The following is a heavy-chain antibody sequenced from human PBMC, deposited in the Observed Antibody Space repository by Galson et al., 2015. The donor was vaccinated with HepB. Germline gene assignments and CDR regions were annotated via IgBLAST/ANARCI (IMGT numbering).Heavy chain of an antibody. D-gene: IGHD4-17*01. CDR3: ARGGDGPTVTSLAYYYYYYGMDV. Sequence: QSGAEVKKPGESLKISCKGSGYSFTSYWIGWVRQMPGKGLEWMGIIYPGDSDTRYSPSFQGQVTISADKHISTAYLQWSSLKASDTAMYYCARGGDGPTVTSLAYYYYYYGMDVWGQGTTVTVS. CDR2: IYPGDSDT. CDR1: GYSFTSYW. V-gene: IGHV5-51*04. J-gene: IGHJ6*02.